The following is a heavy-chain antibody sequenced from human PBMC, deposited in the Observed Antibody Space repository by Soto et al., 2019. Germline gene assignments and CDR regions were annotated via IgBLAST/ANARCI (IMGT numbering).Heavy chain of an antibody. V-gene: IGHV3-30-3*01. J-gene: IGHJ4*02. CDR3: TRGLLTDYFDY. CDR2: ISYDGSSQ. Sequence: PGGSLRLSCAASGFTFNTYAMHWVRQAPGKGLEWVAVISYDGSSQFYAGSVKGRFTVSRDNSKNTLYLQVNNLRNDDTAVCYCTRGLLTDYFDYWGQGALVTVSS. CDR1: GFTFNTYA.